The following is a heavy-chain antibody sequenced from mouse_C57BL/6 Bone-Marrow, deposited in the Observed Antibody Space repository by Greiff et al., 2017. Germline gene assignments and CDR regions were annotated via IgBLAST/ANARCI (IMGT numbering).Heavy chain of an antibody. V-gene: IGHV2-2*01. CDR2: IWSGGST. CDR3: ARYYSAWDFDV. J-gene: IGHJ1*03. CDR1: GFSLTSYG. Sequence: VKLEESGPGLVQPSQSLSITCTVSGFSLTSYGVHWVRQSPGKGLEWLGVIWSGGSTDYNAAFISRLSISKDNSKSQVFFKMNSLQADDTAIYYCARYYSAWDFDVWGTGTTVTVSS. D-gene: IGHD2-12*01.